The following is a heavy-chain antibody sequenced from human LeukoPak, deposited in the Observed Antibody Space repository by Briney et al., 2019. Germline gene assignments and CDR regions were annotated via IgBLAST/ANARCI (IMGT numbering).Heavy chain of an antibody. Sequence: GGSLRLSCATSGFTFSSYAMSWVRQAPGKGLEWVSGIGASGGSTYYADSVKGRLTISRDNSKNTLYLQMNSLRAEDTAVYYCAKAEGYDILTGLDYWGQGTLVTVSS. CDR1: GFTFSSYA. D-gene: IGHD3-9*01. CDR3: AKAEGYDILTGLDY. CDR2: IGASGGST. J-gene: IGHJ4*02. V-gene: IGHV3-23*01.